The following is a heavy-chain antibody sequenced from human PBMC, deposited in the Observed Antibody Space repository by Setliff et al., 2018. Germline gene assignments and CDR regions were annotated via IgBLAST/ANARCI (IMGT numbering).Heavy chain of an antibody. CDR1: GGTFSNYC. J-gene: IGHJ6*03. CDR2: IMPKFGTP. D-gene: IGHD5-18*01. Sequence: SVKVSCKASGGTFSNYCISWVRRAPGQGLEWMGGIMPKFGTPNRSQKFQGRVTITADESTSTAYMELSGLTSEDTAVYYCASHFLTVMKYYYYMDVWGKGTKVTVSS. V-gene: IGHV1-69*13. CDR3: ASHFLTVMKYYYYMDV.